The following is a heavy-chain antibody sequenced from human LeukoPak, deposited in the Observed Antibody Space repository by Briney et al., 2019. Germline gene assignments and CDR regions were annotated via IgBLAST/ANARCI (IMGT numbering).Heavy chain of an antibody. J-gene: IGHJ5*02. CDR1: GGSISSSPYN. CDR3: ARGIDVVGARFRWFDP. V-gene: IGHV4-39*07. Sequence: SETLSLTCTVSGGSISSSPYNWGWICQPPGKGLEWIGTIYYSATTYYNPSLKSPVTISVDTSKNQFSLKLSSVTAADTAVYYCARGIDVVGARFRWFDPWGQGILVTVSS. CDR2: IYYSATT. D-gene: IGHD1-26*01.